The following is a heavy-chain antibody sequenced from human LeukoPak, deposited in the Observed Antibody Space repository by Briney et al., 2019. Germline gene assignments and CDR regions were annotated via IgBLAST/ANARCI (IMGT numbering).Heavy chain of an antibody. J-gene: IGHJ4*02. CDR3: AKYREPSGRYPFDY. D-gene: IGHD1-26*01. CDR2: ISSTTDST. V-gene: IGHV3-23*01. Sequence: PGGSLRLSCAASGFTFSNYAMSWVRQAPGKGLQWVSTISSTTDSTYYADSVKGRFTISRDSSKNALYLQMNSLRAEDTAVYYCAKYREPSGRYPFDYWGQGTLVTVSS. CDR1: GFTFSNYA.